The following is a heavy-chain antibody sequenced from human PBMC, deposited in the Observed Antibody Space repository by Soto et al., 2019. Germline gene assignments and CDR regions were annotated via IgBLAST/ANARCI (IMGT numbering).Heavy chain of an antibody. J-gene: IGHJ6*02. V-gene: IGHV1-18*01. CDR1: GYTFTSYG. D-gene: IGHD3-16*02. CDR2: ISAYNGNT. Sequence: QVQLVQSGAEVKKPGASVKVSCKASGYTFTSYGISWVRQAPGQGIEWMGWISAYNGNTNYAQKLQGRVTMTTDTSTSTAYMELRSLRSDDTAVYYCARDRCLTFGGVIVRGMDVSGQGTTVTVSS. CDR3: ARDRCLTFGGVIVRGMDV.